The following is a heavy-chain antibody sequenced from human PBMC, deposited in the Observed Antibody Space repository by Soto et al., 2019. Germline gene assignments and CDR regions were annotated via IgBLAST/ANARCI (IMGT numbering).Heavy chain of an antibody. D-gene: IGHD3-3*01. CDR2: IKQDGSEK. CDR1: GFTFSSYW. V-gene: IGHV3-7*01. CDR3: ARDGYDFWSDTNPWYMDV. J-gene: IGHJ6*03. Sequence: EVQLVESGGGLVQPGGSLRLSCAASGFTFSSYWMSWVRQAPGKGLEWVANIKQDGSEKYYVDSVKGRFTISRDNAKNSLYLQMNSLRAEDTAVYYCARDGYDFWSDTNPWYMDVWGKGTTVTVSS.